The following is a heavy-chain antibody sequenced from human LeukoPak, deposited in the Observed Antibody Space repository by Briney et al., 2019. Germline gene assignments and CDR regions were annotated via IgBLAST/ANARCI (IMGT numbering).Heavy chain of an antibody. CDR1: GYTFTAYY. CDR2: INPNSGGT. Sequence: ASVKVSCKASGYTFTAYYMRWVRQAPGQGLEWMGWINPNSGGTNYAQKFQGRVTMTRDTSISTAYMELSRLRSDDTAVYYCARDYYDSSGFGAFDIWGQGTMVTVSS. J-gene: IGHJ3*02. CDR3: ARDYYDSSGFGAFDI. D-gene: IGHD3-22*01. V-gene: IGHV1-2*02.